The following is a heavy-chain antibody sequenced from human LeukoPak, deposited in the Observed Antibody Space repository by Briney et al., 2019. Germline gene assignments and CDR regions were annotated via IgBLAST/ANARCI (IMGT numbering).Heavy chain of an antibody. CDR1: GYTFTTYG. D-gene: IGHD6-13*01. CDR3: AAAAQLGPYYFDY. Sequence: ASVKVSSTASGYTFTTYGISWVRQAPGQGLEWIGWISAYNGNTNYAQKLQGRVTMTTDTSTSTAYMELSSLRSEDTAVYYCAAAAQLGPYYFDYWGQGTLVTVSS. CDR2: ISAYNGNT. J-gene: IGHJ4*02. V-gene: IGHV1-18*01.